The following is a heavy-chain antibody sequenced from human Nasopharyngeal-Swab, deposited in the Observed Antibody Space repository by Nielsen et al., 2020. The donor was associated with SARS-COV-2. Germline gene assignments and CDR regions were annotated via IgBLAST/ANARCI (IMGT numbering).Heavy chain of an antibody. CDR3: TRETPYSSGWYSFDY. CDR1: GFTFGDYA. J-gene: IGHJ4*02. CDR2: IRSKAYGGTT. V-gene: IGHV3-49*03. D-gene: IGHD6-19*01. Sequence: GGSLRLSCTASGFTFGDYAMSWFRQAPGKGLEWVGFIRSKAYGGTTEYAASVKGRFTISRDDSKSIAYLQMNSLKTKDTAVYYCTRETPYSSGWYSFDYWGQGTLVTVSS.